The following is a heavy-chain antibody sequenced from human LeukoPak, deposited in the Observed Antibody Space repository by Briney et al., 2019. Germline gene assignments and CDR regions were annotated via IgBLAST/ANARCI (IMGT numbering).Heavy chain of an antibody. CDR1: GYTFTSYW. CDR3: ARPTLDYNYYHGMDV. Sequence: GEPLRISCKGSGYTFTSYWITWVRQMPGKGLEWMGRIDPSDSYTNYSPSFQGHVTISADKSIRTAYLQWSSLKASDTAMYYCARPTLDYNYYHGMDVWGQGTTVTVSS. D-gene: IGHD3-10*01. V-gene: IGHV5-10-1*01. J-gene: IGHJ6*02. CDR2: IDPSDSYT.